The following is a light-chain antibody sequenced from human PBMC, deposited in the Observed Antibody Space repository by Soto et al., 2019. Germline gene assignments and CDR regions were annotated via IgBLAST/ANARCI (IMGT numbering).Light chain of an antibody. Sequence: QSALTQPHSVSGSPGQSVTISCTGTSSDVGGYNYVSWYQHHPGKAPKLMIYDVDKRPSGVPGRFSGSKSGNTASLTISGLQAEDEADYYCCSYAGSYPFVFGTGTKVTVL. J-gene: IGLJ1*01. CDR3: CSYAGSYPFV. CDR1: SSDVGGYNY. CDR2: DVD. V-gene: IGLV2-11*01.